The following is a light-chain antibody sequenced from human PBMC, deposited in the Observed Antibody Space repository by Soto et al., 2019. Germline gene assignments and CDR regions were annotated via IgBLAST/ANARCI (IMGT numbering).Light chain of an antibody. CDR2: DVS. CDR3: NSYTISSTHV. CDR1: SSDVGRYIY. V-gene: IGLV2-14*03. J-gene: IGLJ1*01. Sequence: QSVLTQPASVSGSPGQSITISCTGTSSDVGRYIYVSWYQHLPGKAPKLMIYDVSNRPSGVSNRFSGSKSGNTASLTISGLQAEDEADYYCNSYTISSTHVFGTGTQLTVL.